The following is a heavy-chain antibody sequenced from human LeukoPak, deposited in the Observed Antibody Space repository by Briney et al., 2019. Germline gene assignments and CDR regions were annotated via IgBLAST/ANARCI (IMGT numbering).Heavy chain of an antibody. V-gene: IGHV3-23*01. CDR2: ISDSGGGT. Sequence: PGGSLRLSCAASGFTFNTYSVNWARQAPGKGLEWVSTISDSGGGTYYADSVKGRFTISRDNSKNTLYLQMNSLRADDTAVYYCDGADFWGQGTLVTVSS. J-gene: IGHJ4*02. CDR1: GFTFNTYS. CDR3: DGADF.